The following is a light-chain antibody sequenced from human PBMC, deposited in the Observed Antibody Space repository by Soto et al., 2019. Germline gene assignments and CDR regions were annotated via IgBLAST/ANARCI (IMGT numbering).Light chain of an antibody. V-gene: IGKV3-20*01. J-gene: IGKJ1*01. CDR2: DAS. Sequence: EIVLTQSPDTLSLSPGERATLSCRASQSVSSYLAWYQQKPGQAPRLLIYDASSRATGTPDRFSGSGSGTDFTLTISRLEPEDFAVYYCQQYGSSWTFGQGTKVEIK. CDR3: QQYGSSWT. CDR1: QSVSSY.